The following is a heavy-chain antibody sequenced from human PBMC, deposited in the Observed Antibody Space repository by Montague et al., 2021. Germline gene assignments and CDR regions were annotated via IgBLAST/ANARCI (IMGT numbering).Heavy chain of an antibody. J-gene: IGHJ4*01. CDR1: GVTFDYYW. D-gene: IGHD6-13*01. CDR3: ARGRAAAGF. CDR2: IYEDGSEI. Sequence: SLSLSCSASGVTFDYYWMSWVRQAPGKGLEWVANIYEDGSEIYYVDSVRRRFSISRDNTNNSLYLQMNSLTVEDTAGYYCARGRAAAGFWGHGTLVIVSS. V-gene: IGHV3-7*01.